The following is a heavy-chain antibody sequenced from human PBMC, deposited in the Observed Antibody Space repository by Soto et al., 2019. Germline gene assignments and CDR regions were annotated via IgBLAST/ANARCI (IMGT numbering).Heavy chain of an antibody. J-gene: IGHJ6*02. CDR2: THPGESET. CDR3: ARHENYYYAYYGMDV. Sequence: GDSLKISCQASGYSFTTYWIAWVRQKPGKGLEWMGITHPGESETRYSPSFQGQVTISFDRSTSTAYLQWNSLKASDTAIYYCARHENYYYAYYGMDVWGQGTTVTVSS. CDR1: GYSFTTYW. V-gene: IGHV5-51*01.